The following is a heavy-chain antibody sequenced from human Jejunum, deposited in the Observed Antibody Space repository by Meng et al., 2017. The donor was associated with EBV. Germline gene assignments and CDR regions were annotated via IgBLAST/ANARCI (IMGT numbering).Heavy chain of an antibody. J-gene: IGHJ4*02. V-gene: IGHV1-3*04. CDR3: VKKGTRLTTHGYHFDY. Sequence: VQLVQSGAGVKEPGASVKVSCKASGYTFNSYAIHWVRQAPGQRLEWMGWIHTDNGGTKYSQEFQDRVTITRDTSASTAYMEISSLRSEDTAVYYCVKKGTRLTTHGYHFDYWGQGTLVTSPQ. CDR1: GYTFNSYA. D-gene: IGHD2-15*01. CDR2: IHTDNGGT.